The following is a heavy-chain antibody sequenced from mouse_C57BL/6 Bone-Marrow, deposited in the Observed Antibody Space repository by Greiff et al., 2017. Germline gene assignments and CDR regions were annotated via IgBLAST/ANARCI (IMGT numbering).Heavy chain of an antibody. CDR1: GFTFSSYA. J-gene: IGHJ4*01. V-gene: IGHV5-4*01. CDR3: ARPGGSSPYYYAMDY. Sequence: EVQLVESGGGLVKPGGSLKLSCAASGFTFSSYAMSWVRQTPEKRLEWVATLSDGGSYTYYPDNVKGRFTISRDNAKNNLYLQMSHLKSEDTAMYYCARPGGSSPYYYAMDYWGQGTSVTVSS. D-gene: IGHD1-1*01. CDR2: LSDGGSYT.